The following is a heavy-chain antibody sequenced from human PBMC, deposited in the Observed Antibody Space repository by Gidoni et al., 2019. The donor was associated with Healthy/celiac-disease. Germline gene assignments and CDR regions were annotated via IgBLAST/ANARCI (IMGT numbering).Heavy chain of an antibody. J-gene: IGHJ3*02. CDR2: IWYDGSNK. D-gene: IGHD6-13*01. Sequence: QVQLLESGGGVVQPGRSLRRSCAASGFTFSSYGMHWVRQAPGKGLEWVAVIWYDGSNKYYADSVKGRFTISRDNSKNTLYLQMNSLRAEDTAVYYCARDSPYSSSWYPGAFDIWGQGTMVTVSS. V-gene: IGHV3-33*01. CDR1: GFTFSSYG. CDR3: ARDSPYSSSWYPGAFDI.